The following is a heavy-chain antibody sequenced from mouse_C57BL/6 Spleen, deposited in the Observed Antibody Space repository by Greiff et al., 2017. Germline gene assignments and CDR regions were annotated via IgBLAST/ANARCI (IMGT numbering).Heavy chain of an antibody. CDR1: GYSITSGYY. D-gene: IGHD1-1*01. CDR2: ISYDGSN. V-gene: IGHV3-6*01. Sequence: ESGPGLVKPSQSLSLTCSVTGYSITSGYYWNWIRQFPGNKLEWMGYISYDGSNNYNPSLKNRISITRDTSKNQFFLKLNSVTTEDTATYYCARDYGSSYVLAYWGQGTLVTVSA. CDR3: ARDYGSSYVLAY. J-gene: IGHJ3*01.